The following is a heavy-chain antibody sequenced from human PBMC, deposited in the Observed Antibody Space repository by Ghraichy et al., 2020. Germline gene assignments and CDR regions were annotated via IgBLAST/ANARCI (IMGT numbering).Heavy chain of an antibody. CDR3: ARAKMSSGWTYYFDY. V-gene: IGHV1-18*04. D-gene: IGHD6-19*01. CDR2: ISAYNGNT. J-gene: IGHJ4*02. Sequence: ASVKVSCKASGYTFTSYGISWVRQAPGQGLEWMGWISAYNGNTNYAQKLQGRVTMTTDTSTSTAYMELRSLRSDDTAVYYCARAKMSSGWTYYFDYWGQGTLVTVSS. CDR1: GYTFTSYG.